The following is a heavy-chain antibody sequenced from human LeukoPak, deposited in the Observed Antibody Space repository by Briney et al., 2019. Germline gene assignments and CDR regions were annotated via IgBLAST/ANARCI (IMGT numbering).Heavy chain of an antibody. CDR3: AKDDVGYCSSTSCRAYFDY. V-gene: IGHV3-30-3*01. J-gene: IGHJ4*02. D-gene: IGHD2-2*01. CDR2: ISYDGSNK. CDR1: GFTFSSYA. Sequence: GGSLRLACAASGFTFSSYAMHWVRQAPGKGLEWVAVISYDGSNKYYADSVKGRFTISRDNSKNTLYLQMNSLRAEDTAVYYCAKDDVGYCSSTSCRAYFDYWGQGTQVTVSS.